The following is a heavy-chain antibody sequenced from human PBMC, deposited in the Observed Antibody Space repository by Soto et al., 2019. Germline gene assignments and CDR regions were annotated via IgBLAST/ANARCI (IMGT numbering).Heavy chain of an antibody. CDR2: ISYDGSNK. CDR3: AREEKDKYYDFWSGYPN. Sequence: GGSLRLSCAASGFTFSSYAMHWVRQAPGKGLEWVAVISYDGSNKYYADSVKGRFTISRDNSKNTLYLQMNSLRAEDTAVYYCAREEKDKYYDFWSGYPNWGQGTLVTVSS. CDR1: GFTFSSYA. D-gene: IGHD3-3*01. J-gene: IGHJ4*02. V-gene: IGHV3-30-3*01.